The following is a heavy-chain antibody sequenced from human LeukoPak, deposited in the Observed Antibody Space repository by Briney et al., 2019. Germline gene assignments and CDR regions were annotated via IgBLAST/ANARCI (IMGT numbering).Heavy chain of an antibody. CDR2: ISSSRSSI. Sequence: PGGSLRLSCAASGFTFSSYSMNWVRQAPGKGLEWVSYISSSRSSIYYADSVKGRFTISRDNAKNSLYLQMNSLRAEDTAVYYCARRNHPFDAFDIWGQGTMVTVSS. J-gene: IGHJ3*02. CDR1: GFTFSSYS. CDR3: ARRNHPFDAFDI. D-gene: IGHD1-14*01. V-gene: IGHV3-48*01.